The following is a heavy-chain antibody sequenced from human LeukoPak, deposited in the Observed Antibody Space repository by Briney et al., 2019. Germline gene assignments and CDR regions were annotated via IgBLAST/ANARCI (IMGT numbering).Heavy chain of an antibody. CDR3: AKTPRITMIVVVQYYFDY. Sequence: GGSLRLSCAASGFTFSSYAMSWVRPAPGQGLKWVSTLSGGGASTYYADSVKGRFTISRDNSKNTLYLQMNSLRAEDTAVYYCAKTPRITMIVVVQYYFDYWGQGTLVTVSS. J-gene: IGHJ4*02. D-gene: IGHD3-22*01. V-gene: IGHV3-23*01. CDR1: GFTFSSYA. CDR2: LSGGGAST.